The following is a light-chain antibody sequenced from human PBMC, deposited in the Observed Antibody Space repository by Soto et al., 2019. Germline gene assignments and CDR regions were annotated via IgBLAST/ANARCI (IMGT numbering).Light chain of an antibody. J-gene: IGLJ2*01. V-gene: IGLV1-51*01. CDR2: DDN. Sequence: QSVLTQPPSVSAAPGQTVTVSCSGNSSNIGNSYVSWYQQFSGTAPRRLIYDDNKRPSGIRDRFSGSKSGTSATLAITGLQTGDEAVYYCGTWDSSLTNGRAVFGGGTQLTVL. CDR3: GTWDSSLTNGRAV. CDR1: SSNIGNSY.